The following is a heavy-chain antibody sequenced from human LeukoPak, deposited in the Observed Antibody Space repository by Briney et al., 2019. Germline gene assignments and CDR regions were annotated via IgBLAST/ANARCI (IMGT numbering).Heavy chain of an antibody. J-gene: IGHJ6*02. CDR3: ARDGRYYYYGMDV. CDR1: GFTVSSNH. D-gene: IGHD3/OR15-3a*01. V-gene: IGHV3-66*01. Sequence: GGSLRLSCAASGFTVSSNHMSWVRQAPGKGLEWVSVIYSGGSTYYADSVKGRFTISRDNSKNTLYLQMNSLRAEGTAVYYCARDGRYYYYGMDVWGQGTTVTVSS. CDR2: IYSGGST.